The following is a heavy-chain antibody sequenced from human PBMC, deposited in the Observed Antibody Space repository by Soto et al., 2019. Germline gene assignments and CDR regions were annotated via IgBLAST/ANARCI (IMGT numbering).Heavy chain of an antibody. Sequence: GGSLRLSCAASGFTFSTYVMSWVRQAPGKGLEWVSGISGSGGSTSYADSVKGRFTISRDNSKNTLNLQMNSLKAEDTAVYYCAKTPAAYGDYVDYWGQGTLVTVSS. CDR2: ISGSGGST. V-gene: IGHV3-23*01. CDR1: GFTFSTYV. J-gene: IGHJ4*02. D-gene: IGHD4-17*01. CDR3: AKTPAAYGDYVDY.